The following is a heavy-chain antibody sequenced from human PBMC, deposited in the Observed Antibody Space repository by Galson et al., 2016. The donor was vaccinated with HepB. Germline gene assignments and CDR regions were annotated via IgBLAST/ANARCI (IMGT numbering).Heavy chain of an antibody. J-gene: IGHJ3*02. Sequence: SLRLSCAASGFTFSNYAMHWVRQAPGKGLEWVAFISYDGSNKYYADSVKGRFTISRDNSRNTLYLQMNSLRAEDTAVYYCAGDGNDSSAYYYVDAFDIWGQGTMVTVSS. V-gene: IGHV3-30-3*01. CDR1: GFTFSNYA. CDR3: AGDGNDSSAYYYVDAFDI. D-gene: IGHD3-22*01. CDR2: ISYDGSNK.